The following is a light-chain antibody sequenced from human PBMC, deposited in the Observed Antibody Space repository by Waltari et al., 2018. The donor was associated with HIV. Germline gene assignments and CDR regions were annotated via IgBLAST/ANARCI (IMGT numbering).Light chain of an antibody. Sequence: EIVLTPSPGTLSLSPGERATLSCRASQSVSSSYLAWYQQKPGQAPRLLIYGASSRATGIPDRFSGSGSGADFTLSISRLEPEDFAVYYCQQYGRSAFTFGPGTKVDIK. V-gene: IGKV3-20*01. CDR2: GAS. J-gene: IGKJ3*01. CDR3: QQYGRSAFT. CDR1: QSVSSSY.